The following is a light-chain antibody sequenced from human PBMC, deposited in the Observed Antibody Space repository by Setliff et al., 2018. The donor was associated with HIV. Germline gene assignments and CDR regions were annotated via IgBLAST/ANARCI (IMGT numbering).Light chain of an antibody. V-gene: IGLV2-11*01. Sequence: QSVLTQPRSVSGSPGQSVTISCTGTSSDVGSYNYVSWYQQHPGKAPKLMIYDVTKRPSGVPDRFSGSKSGNTASLTISGLQAGDEADYFCCSYVTGSTYVCGTGTRSPS. CDR1: SSDVGSYNY. J-gene: IGLJ1*01. CDR3: CSYVTGSTYV. CDR2: DVT.